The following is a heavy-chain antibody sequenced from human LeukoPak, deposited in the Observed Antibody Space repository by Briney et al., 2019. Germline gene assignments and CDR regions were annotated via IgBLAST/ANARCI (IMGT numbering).Heavy chain of an antibody. J-gene: IGHJ4*02. CDR1: GGTFTSYA. CDR3: ARVSARVTTPFDY. V-gene: IGHV1-69*04. D-gene: IGHD4-11*01. Sequence: ASVKVSCKASGGTFTSYAISWVRQAPGQGLEWMGRIIPILGIANYAQKFQGRVTITADKSTSTAYMELSSLRSEDTAVYYCARVSARVTTPFDYWGQGTLVTVSS. CDR2: IIPILGIA.